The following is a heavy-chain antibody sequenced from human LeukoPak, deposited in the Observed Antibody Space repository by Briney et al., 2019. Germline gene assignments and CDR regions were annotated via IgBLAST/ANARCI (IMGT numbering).Heavy chain of an antibody. V-gene: IGHV3-23*01. CDR3: AEVESSYCRI. Sequence: PGGSLRLSCVGSGLTFGNYGMNWVRQAPGKGLEWVSSIGGSGSTTYYADSVRGRFTISRDNSKNSMYLQMGSLSSEDTAIYYCAEVESSYCRIWGQGTLVTVSS. CDR2: IGGSGSTT. CDR1: GLTFGNYG. D-gene: IGHD3-10*01. J-gene: IGHJ4*02.